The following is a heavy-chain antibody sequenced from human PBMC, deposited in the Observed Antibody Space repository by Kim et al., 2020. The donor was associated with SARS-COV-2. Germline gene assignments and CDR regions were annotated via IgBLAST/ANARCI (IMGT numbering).Heavy chain of an antibody. D-gene: IGHD6-13*01. J-gene: IGHJ6*03. V-gene: IGHV3-30*07. Sequence: AESRKGRFTSTRDNSKNTLYLQMNSRRAEDTAVYYCARDGSSSWPRYHMDVWGKGTTVTVSS. CDR3: ARDGSSSWPRYHMDV.